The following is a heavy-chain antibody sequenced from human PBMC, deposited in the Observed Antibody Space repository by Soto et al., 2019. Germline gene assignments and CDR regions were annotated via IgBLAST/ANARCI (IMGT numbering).Heavy chain of an antibody. V-gene: IGHV3-23*01. Sequence: PGGSLRLSCAASGFTFSSYAMSWVRQAPGKGLEWVSAISGSGGSTYYADYVKGRFTISRDNSKNTLYLQMNSLRAEDTAVYYCAKAGPVEMATIRTRYYFDYWGQGTLVTVSS. CDR1: GFTFSSYA. CDR2: ISGSGGST. D-gene: IGHD5-12*01. J-gene: IGHJ4*02. CDR3: AKAGPVEMATIRTRYYFDY.